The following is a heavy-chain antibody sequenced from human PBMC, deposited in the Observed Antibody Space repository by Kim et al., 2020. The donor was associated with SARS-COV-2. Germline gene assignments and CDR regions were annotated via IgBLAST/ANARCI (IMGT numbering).Heavy chain of an antibody. Sequence: TYATPGGGRFTITEDHSKNTVNLQMNMLRAEDTAVYYCARCVRNLYLMAVWGQGTTVTVSS. CDR3: ARCVRNLYLMAV. J-gene: IGHJ6*02. V-gene: IGHV3-74*03.